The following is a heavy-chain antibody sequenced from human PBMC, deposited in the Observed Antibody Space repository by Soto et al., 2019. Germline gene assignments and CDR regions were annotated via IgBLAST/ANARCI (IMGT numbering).Heavy chain of an antibody. V-gene: IGHV4-4*02. CDR2: IYHSGST. Sequence: SETMDLTCAVCGGSINSSNWWGSVRQPPGKGLEWIGEIYHSGSTNYNPSLKSRVTISVDKSKNQFSLKLSSVTAADTAVYYCARDLSGGTYGSGSYYNYFDYWGQGTLVTVSS. CDR3: ARDLSGGTYGSGSYYNYFDY. J-gene: IGHJ4*02. D-gene: IGHD3-10*01. CDR1: GGSINSSNW.